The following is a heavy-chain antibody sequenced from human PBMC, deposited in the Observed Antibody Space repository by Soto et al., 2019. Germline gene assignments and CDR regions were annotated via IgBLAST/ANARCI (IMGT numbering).Heavy chain of an antibody. D-gene: IGHD1-1*01. V-gene: IGHV3-48*03. Sequence: GGSLRLSCAASGFTFSSYEMNWVRQAAGKGLEWVSYISSGGTITYNADSVKGRFTISRDNAKNSLYLQMNSLRAEDTAVYYCARVLIPQRYYYYGMDVWGQGTTVTVSS. CDR2: ISSGGTIT. CDR1: GFTFSSYE. CDR3: ARVLIPQRYYYYGMDV. J-gene: IGHJ6*02.